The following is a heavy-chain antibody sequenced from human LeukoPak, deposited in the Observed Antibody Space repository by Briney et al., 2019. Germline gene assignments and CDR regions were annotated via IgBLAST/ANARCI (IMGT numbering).Heavy chain of an antibody. CDR3: AREVSPSGLYYFDY. CDR2: ISAYNGNT. Sequence: ASVKVSCKASGYTFTSYGISWVRQAPGQGLEWTGWISAYNGNTNYAQKLQGRVTMTTDTSTSTAYMELRSLRSDDTAVYYCAREVSPSGLYYFDYWGQGTLVTVSS. J-gene: IGHJ4*02. CDR1: GYTFTSYG. D-gene: IGHD1-14*01. V-gene: IGHV1-18*01.